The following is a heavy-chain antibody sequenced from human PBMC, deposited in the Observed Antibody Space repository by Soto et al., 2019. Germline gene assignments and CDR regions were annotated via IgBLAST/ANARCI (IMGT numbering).Heavy chain of an antibody. D-gene: IGHD2-15*01. CDR3: ARQGRKGYCSGGSCYSLADEALNDY. CDR2: IYYSGST. Sequence: QLQLQESGPGLVKPSETLSLTCTVSGGSISSSSYYWGWIRQPPGKGLEWIGSIYYSGSTYYNPSLKSRVTISVDTSKNQFSLKLSSVTAADTAVYYCARQGRKGYCSGGSCYSLADEALNDYWGQGTLVTVSS. CDR1: GGSISSSSYY. V-gene: IGHV4-39*01. J-gene: IGHJ4*02.